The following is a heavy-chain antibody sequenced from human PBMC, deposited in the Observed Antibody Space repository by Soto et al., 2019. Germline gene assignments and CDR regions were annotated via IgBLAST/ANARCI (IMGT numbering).Heavy chain of an antibody. J-gene: IGHJ4*02. CDR1: GESIDTAGYY. CDR2: IYHSGAT. Sequence: SETLSLTCTVSGESIDTAGYYWTWIRQRPGRGLEWLGFIYHSGATYYSSSMKSRLSISIDRSQNQFSLKVTSVTAADTAVYFCSRGDYWGQGMLVTVSS. CDR3: SRGDY. V-gene: IGHV4-31*03.